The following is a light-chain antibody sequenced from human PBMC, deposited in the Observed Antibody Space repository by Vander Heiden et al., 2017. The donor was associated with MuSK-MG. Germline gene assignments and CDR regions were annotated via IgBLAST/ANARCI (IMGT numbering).Light chain of an antibody. CDR2: EVS. CDR1: SSDVGSSNI. V-gene: IGLV2-23*02. CDR3: CSYAGSSTLLYV. J-gene: IGLJ1*01. Sequence: QSALTQPASGSGSPGQSLPISSTGTSSDVGSSNIVSWYQQHPGKAPKLMISEVSKRPSGVSNLFSGSKSGNTASLTISGLQAEDEADYYCCSYAGSSTLLYVFGTGTTVTVL.